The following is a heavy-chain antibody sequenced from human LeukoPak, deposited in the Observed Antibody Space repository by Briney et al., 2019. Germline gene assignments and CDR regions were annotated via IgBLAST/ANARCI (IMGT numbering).Heavy chain of an antibody. CDR1: GGSFSGYY. Sequence: SETLSLTCAVYGGSFSGYYWSWIRQPPGKGLEWIGEINHSGSTNYNPSLKSRVTISVDTSKNQFSLKLSSVTAADTAVYYCARAGTTVRPVGYWGQGTLVTVSS. CDR3: ARAGTTVRPVGY. V-gene: IGHV4-34*01. D-gene: IGHD4-17*01. CDR2: INHSGST. J-gene: IGHJ4*02.